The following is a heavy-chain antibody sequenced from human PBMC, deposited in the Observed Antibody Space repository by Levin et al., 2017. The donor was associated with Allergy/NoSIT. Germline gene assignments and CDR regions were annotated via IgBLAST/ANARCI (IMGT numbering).Heavy chain of an antibody. J-gene: IGHJ3*02. D-gene: IGHD1-26*01. Sequence: GESLKISCAASGFTFSSYAMSWVRQAPGKGLEWVSAISGSGGSTYYADSVKGRFTISRDNSKNTLYLQMNSLRAEDTAVYYCATTGTGVLLDAFDIWGQGTMVTVSS. CDR1: GFTFSSYA. CDR2: ISGSGGST. V-gene: IGHV3-23*01. CDR3: ATTGTGVLLDAFDI.